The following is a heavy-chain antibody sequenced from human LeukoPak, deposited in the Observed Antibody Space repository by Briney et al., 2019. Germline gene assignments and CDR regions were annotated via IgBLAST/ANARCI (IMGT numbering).Heavy chain of an antibody. Sequence: GGSLRLSCAASGVTFSSYGMHWVRQAPGKGLEWVAVISYDGSNKYYADSVKGRFTISRDNSKNTLYLQMNSLRAEDTAVYYCAKGSTMIVGDAFDIWGQGTMVTVSS. CDR3: AKGSTMIVGDAFDI. V-gene: IGHV3-30*18. CDR1: GVTFSSYG. J-gene: IGHJ3*02. CDR2: ISYDGSNK. D-gene: IGHD3-22*01.